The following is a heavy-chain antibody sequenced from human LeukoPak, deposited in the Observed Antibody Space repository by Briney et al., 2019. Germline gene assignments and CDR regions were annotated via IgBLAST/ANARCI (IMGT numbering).Heavy chain of an antibody. J-gene: IGHJ2*01. V-gene: IGHV4-34*01. CDR1: GGSFSGYY. D-gene: IGHD5-18*01. CDR3: ARARRSLGGYSYALPRYFDL. Sequence: SETLSLTCAVYGGSFSGYYWSWIRQPPGKGPEGIGEINHSGSSNHNPSLKTRVNISVDTSKHQFSLKWSSVTAADTAVYYCARARRSLGGYSYALPRYFDLWGRGTLVTVSS. CDR2: INHSGSS.